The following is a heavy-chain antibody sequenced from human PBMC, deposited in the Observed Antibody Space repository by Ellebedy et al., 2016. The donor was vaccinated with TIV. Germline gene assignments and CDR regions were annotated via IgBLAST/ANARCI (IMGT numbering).Heavy chain of an antibody. CDR1: GGTFSSYA. D-gene: IGHD3-22*01. CDR3: AGHSGYYRTAYAFDI. CDR2: TIPIFGTA. J-gene: IGHJ3*02. V-gene: IGHV1-69*06. Sequence: SVKVSXXASGGTFSSYAISWVRQAPGQGLEWMGGTIPIFGTANYAQKFQGRVTITADKSTSTAYMELSSLRSEDTAVYYCAGHSGYYRTAYAFDIWGQGTMVTVSS.